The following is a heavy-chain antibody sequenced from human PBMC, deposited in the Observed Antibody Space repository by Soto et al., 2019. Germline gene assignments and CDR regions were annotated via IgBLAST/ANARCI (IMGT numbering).Heavy chain of an antibody. CDR1: GFTFGNYV. CDR2: ITGGGGDT. CDR3: VRHGYYGDYVGY. J-gene: IGHJ4*02. Sequence: GGSLRLSCAASGFTFGNYVMSWVRQAPAKGLEWFSAITGGGGDTYYADSVKGRFTISRDNAKNSLYLQMNSLRDEDTAIYYCVRHGYYGDYVGYWGQGTLVTVSS. D-gene: IGHD4-17*01. V-gene: IGHV3-23*01.